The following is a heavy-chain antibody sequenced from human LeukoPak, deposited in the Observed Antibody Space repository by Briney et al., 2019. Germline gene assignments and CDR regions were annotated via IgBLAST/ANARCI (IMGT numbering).Heavy chain of an antibody. V-gene: IGHV4-4*09. J-gene: IGHJ4*02. D-gene: IGHD1-26*01. CDR3: ARLRVSGSYLYYFDY. Sequence: SETLSLTCTVSNGSISSYHWSWVRQPPGKGLEWIGYILTSGTTNYNPSLKSRLTISVDTSKNQFTLKLSSVTAADTAVYYCARLRVSGSYLYYFDYWGQGTLVTASS. CDR2: ILTSGTT. CDR1: NGSISSYH.